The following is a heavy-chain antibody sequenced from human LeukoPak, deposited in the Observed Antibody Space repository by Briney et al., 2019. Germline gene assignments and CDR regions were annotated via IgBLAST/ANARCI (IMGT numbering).Heavy chain of an antibody. CDR1: GFTFSSYA. Sequence: GGSLRLSCAASGFTFSSYAMHWVRQAPGKGLEWVAVISYDGSNKYYADSVKGRFTISRDNSKNTLYLQMNSLRAEDTAVYYCAKDLVWRPAGYFQHWGQGTLVTVSS. D-gene: IGHD2-2*01. V-gene: IGHV3-30-3*01. CDR3: AKDLVWRPAGYFQH. J-gene: IGHJ1*01. CDR2: ISYDGSNK.